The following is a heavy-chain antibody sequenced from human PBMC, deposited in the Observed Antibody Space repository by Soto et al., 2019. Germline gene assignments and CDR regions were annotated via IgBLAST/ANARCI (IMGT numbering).Heavy chain of an antibody. CDR3: ARHPSDFWFDP. J-gene: IGHJ5*02. Sequence: QLQLQESGPGLVKPSETLSLTCSVSGGSISSSSYFWGWIRQPPGKGLEWIGSIYYSGSTYYNPSPQSRVPLSVDTSKTQFSLKLSSVIAADTAVYYWARHPSDFWFDPWGQGTLVTVSS. CDR2: IYYSGST. D-gene: IGHD2-21*02. V-gene: IGHV4-39*01. CDR1: GGSISSSSYF.